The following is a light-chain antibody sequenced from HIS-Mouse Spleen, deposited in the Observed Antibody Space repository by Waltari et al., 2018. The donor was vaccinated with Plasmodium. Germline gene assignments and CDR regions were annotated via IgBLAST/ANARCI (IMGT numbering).Light chain of an antibody. V-gene: IGKV1D-8*02. CDR1: QGISSY. CDR2: AAS. Sequence: AIWMTQSPSLLSASTGDRVTLSCRMRQGISSYLAWYQQKPGKAPELLIYAASTLQSGVPSRFSGSGSGTDFTLTISCLQSEDFATYYCQQYYSFPYTFGQGTKLEIK. J-gene: IGKJ2*01. CDR3: QQYYSFPYT.